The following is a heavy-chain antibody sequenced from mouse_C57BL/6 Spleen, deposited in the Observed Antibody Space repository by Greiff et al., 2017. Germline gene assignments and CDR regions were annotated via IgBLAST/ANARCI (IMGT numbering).Heavy chain of an antibody. CDR1: GYTFTSYG. CDR3: ARCFYSNYERVGYFDV. Sequence: QVQLQQSGAELARPGASVKLSCKASGYTFTSYGISWVKQRTGQGLEWIGEIYPRSGNTYYNEKFKGKATLTVDKSSSTAYMEIRSLTSEDSAVYFCARCFYSNYERVGYFDVWGTGTTVTVSS. J-gene: IGHJ1*03. CDR2: IYPRSGNT. D-gene: IGHD2-5*01. V-gene: IGHV1-81*01.